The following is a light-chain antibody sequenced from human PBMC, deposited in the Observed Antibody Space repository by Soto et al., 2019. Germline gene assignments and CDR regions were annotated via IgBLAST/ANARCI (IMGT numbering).Light chain of an antibody. CDR1: SSDVGGYNY. Sequence: QSALTQPRSVSGSPGQSVTISCTGTSSDVGGYNYVSWYQQHPGKAPKLMIYDVTVRSSGVPDRLSGSKSGNTASLTISGLQAEDEAEYYCCSYAGGYSWVFGGGTKLTVL. V-gene: IGLV2-11*01. CDR3: CSYAGGYSWV. J-gene: IGLJ3*02. CDR2: DVT.